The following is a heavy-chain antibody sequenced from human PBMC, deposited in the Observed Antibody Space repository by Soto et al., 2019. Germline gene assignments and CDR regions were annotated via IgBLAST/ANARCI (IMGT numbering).Heavy chain of an antibody. CDR1: GFTFSNAW. J-gene: IGHJ3*02. CDR3: TTDYNDSSGYWLLDAFDI. CDR2: IKSKTDGGTT. V-gene: IGHV3-15*01. D-gene: IGHD3-22*01. Sequence: GGSLRLSCAASGFTFSNAWMSWVRQAPGKGLEWVGRIKSKTDGGTTDYAAPVKGRFTISRDDSKNTLYLQMNSLKTEDTAVYYCTTDYNDSSGYWLLDAFDIWGQGTMVTVSS.